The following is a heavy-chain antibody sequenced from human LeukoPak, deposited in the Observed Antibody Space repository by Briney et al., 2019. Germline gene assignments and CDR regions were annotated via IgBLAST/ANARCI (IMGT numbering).Heavy chain of an antibody. V-gene: IGHV5-51*01. J-gene: IGHJ6*02. CDR3: ASRRYCSSTSCSFYYYGMDV. CDR2: ISPSDSDT. D-gene: IGHD2-2*01. CDR1: GYSFTSYW. Sequence: GASLKISCKGSGYSFTSYWIGWVRQMLGKGLEWMGIISPSDSDTRYSPSFQGQVTISADKSISTAYLQRSSLKASDTAMYYCASRRYCSSTSCSFYYYGMDVWGQGTTVTVSS.